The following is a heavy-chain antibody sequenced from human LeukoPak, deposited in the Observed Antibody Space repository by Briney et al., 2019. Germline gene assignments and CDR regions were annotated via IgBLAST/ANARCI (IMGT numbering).Heavy chain of an antibody. CDR2: ISGSGGNT. D-gene: IGHD4-11*01. CDR3: AKDDSATATTRRAFDI. J-gene: IGHJ3*02. V-gene: IGHV3-23*01. Sequence: GGSLRLSCAASGFIFSNYAMSWVRQAPGKGLEWVSGISGSGGNTYYADSVKGRFTASRDNSKNTLYLQMNSLRAEDTAVYYCAKDDSATATTRRAFDIWGQGTMVTVSS. CDR1: GFIFSNYA.